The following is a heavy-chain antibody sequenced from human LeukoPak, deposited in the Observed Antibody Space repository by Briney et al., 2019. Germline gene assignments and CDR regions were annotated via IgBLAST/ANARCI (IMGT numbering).Heavy chain of an antibody. CDR2: ISGSGGST. Sequence: GGSLRLSCAASGFTFSSYAMSWVRQAPGKGLEWVSAISGSGGSTYYADSVKGRFTISRDNAKNSLYLQMNSLRAEDTAVYYCARDGYYYDSSGFYYYGMDVWGQGTTVTVSS. J-gene: IGHJ6*02. V-gene: IGHV3-23*01. CDR3: ARDGYYYDSSGFYYYGMDV. CDR1: GFTFSSYA. D-gene: IGHD3-22*01.